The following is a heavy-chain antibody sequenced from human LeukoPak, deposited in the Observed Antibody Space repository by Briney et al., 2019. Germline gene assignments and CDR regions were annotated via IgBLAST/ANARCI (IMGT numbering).Heavy chain of an antibody. CDR1: GFTFSRYD. J-gene: IGHJ5*02. V-gene: IGHV3-13*01. CDR2: IGTAGDT. Sequence: SGGSLRLSCAASGFTFSRYDMHWVRQRPGKGLEWVSAIGTAGDTYYPGSVKGRFAISRENAKNSFYLQMNSLTGGDTAVYYCARALVAYGDYVPPPWFDPWGQGTLVTVSS. CDR3: ARALVAYGDYVPPPWFDP. D-gene: IGHD4-17*01.